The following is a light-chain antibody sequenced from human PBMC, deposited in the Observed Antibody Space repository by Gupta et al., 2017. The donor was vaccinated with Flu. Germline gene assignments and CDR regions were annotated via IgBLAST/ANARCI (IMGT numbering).Light chain of an antibody. CDR3: CSYAGSYTLYV. Sequence: QSALTQPRSVSGSPGQSVTISCTGTSSDVGGYNYVSWYQQHPGKAPKLMIYDVSKRPSGVPDRFSGSKSGNTASLTIXGXQAEDEXDYYCCSYAGSYTLYVFGTGTKVTVL. J-gene: IGLJ1*01. CDR1: SSDVGGYNY. CDR2: DVS. V-gene: IGLV2-11*01.